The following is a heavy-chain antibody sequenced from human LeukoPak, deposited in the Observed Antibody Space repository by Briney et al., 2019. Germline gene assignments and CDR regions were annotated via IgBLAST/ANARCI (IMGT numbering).Heavy chain of an antibody. V-gene: IGHV4-39*07. Sequence: TSETLSLTCTVSGGSISSSSDYWGWIRQPPGKGLEWIGSIHYIGNTYYDPSLQSRATISIETTKNQYSLKLNSVTAADTAVYYCATSRSANYFSGSWGQGILVSVSS. J-gene: IGHJ4*02. CDR2: IHYIGNT. CDR1: GGSISSSSDY. D-gene: IGHD4/OR15-4a*01. CDR3: ATSRSANYFSGS.